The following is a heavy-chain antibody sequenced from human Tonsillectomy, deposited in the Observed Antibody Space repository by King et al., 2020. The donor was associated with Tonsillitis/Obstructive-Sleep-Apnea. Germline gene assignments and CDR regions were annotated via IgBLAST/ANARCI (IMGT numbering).Heavy chain of an antibody. D-gene: IGHD1-26*01. Sequence: DVQLVESGGGLVQPGRSLRLSCVASGFRFDDYGMHWVRQAPGKGLEWVSGITWNSGNIAYADSVQGRFTISRDNAKNSLYLQMNGLRPEDTALYYCAKAGFSGTYYYYYYMDVWGKGTTVTVSS. J-gene: IGHJ6*03. V-gene: IGHV3-9*01. CDR3: AKAGFSGTYYYYYYMDV. CDR2: ITWNSGNI. CDR1: GFRFDDYG.